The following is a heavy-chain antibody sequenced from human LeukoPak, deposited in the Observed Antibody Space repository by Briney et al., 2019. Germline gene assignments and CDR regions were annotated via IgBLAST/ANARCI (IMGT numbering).Heavy chain of an antibody. Sequence: GGSLRLSCVASGFTFSISSMSWVRQAPGKGLEWVANIKQDGSEKYYVDSVKGRFTISRDNAKNSLYLQMNSLRAEDTAVYYCARDFGFWGQGTLVTVSS. D-gene: IGHD3-16*01. V-gene: IGHV3-7*01. J-gene: IGHJ4*02. CDR3: ARDFGF. CDR2: IKQDGSEK. CDR1: GFTFSISS.